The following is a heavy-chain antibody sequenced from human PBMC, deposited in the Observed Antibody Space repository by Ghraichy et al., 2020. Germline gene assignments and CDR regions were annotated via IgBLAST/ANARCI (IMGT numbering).Heavy chain of an antibody. CDR3: ARDQPSSGYSGYEPYFDY. CDR2: IIPIFGTA. J-gene: IGHJ4*02. D-gene: IGHD5-12*01. CDR1: GGTFSSYA. V-gene: IGHV1-69*06. Sequence: SVKVSCKASGGTFSSYAISWVRQAPGQGLEWMGGIIPIFGTANYAQKFQGRVTITADKSTSTAYMELSSLRSEDTAVYYCARDQPSSGYSGYEPYFDYWGQGTLVTVSS.